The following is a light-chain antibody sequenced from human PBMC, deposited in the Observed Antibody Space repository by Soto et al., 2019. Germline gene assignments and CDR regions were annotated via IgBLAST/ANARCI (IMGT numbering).Light chain of an antibody. Sequence: LAQPASVSGSPGQSITISCTGTNSDVGAYSYVSWYQQYPGKAPKLLIYDVGARPSGISDRFSGSKSGNTASLTISGLQAEDEDDYYCSSYTAFKTYVFGSGTKGTVL. CDR2: DVG. J-gene: IGLJ1*01. CDR3: SSYTAFKTYV. CDR1: NSDVGAYSY. V-gene: IGLV2-14*03.